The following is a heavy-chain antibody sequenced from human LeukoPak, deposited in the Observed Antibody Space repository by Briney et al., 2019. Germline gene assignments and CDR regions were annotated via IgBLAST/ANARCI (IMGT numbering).Heavy chain of an antibody. V-gene: IGHV4-39*01. D-gene: IGHD3-10*01. CDR1: GGSISSSSYY. CDR2: IYYSGTT. J-gene: IGHJ5*02. Sequence: PSETLSLTCTVSGGSISSSSYYWGWIRQPPGKGLEWIGTIYYSGTTYCNPSLKSRVTISVDTSKNQFSLKLSSVTAAGTAVYYCARQGYVGAAQHGFDPWGQGTLVTVSS. CDR3: ARQGYVGAAQHGFDP.